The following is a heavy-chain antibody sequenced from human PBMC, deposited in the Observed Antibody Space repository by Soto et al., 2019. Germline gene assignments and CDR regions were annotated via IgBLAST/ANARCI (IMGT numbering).Heavy chain of an antibody. CDR2: ISYDGSNK. CDR1: GFTFSSYG. D-gene: IGHD3-10*01. V-gene: IGHV3-30*18. CDR3: AKDHGGRSQPPSRGQYGSGSPYYYYGMDV. Sequence: GGSLRLSCAASGFTFSSYGMHWVRQAPGKGLEWVAVISYDGSNKYYADSVKGRFTISRDNSTNTLYLQMNSLRAEDTAVYYCAKDHGGRSQPPSRGQYGSGSPYYYYGMDVWGQGTTVTVSS. J-gene: IGHJ6*02.